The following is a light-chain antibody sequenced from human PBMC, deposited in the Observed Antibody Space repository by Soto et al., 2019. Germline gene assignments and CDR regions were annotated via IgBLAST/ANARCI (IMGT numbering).Light chain of an antibody. Sequence: QSALTQPASVSGSPGQSITISCTGTSGDVGRYKYVSWYQQHPGKAPNLIIYEVDHRHSGVSTRFSGSKSGNTASLTISGLQAEDEADYYCTSYTGDTTTVFATATKLTVL. J-gene: IGLJ1*01. V-gene: IGLV2-14*01. CDR3: TSYTGDTTTV. CDR2: EVD. CDR1: SGDVGRYKY.